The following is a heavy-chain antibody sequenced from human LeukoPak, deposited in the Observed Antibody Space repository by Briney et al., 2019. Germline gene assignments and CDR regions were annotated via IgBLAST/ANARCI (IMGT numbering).Heavy chain of an antibody. D-gene: IGHD4-23*01. V-gene: IGHV1-8*03. CDR3: ARGAAYGGNSVGGNDY. Sequence: GASVKVSCKASGYTFTGYYMHWVRQAPGQGLEWMGWMNPNSGNTGYAQKFQGRVTITRNTSISTAYMELSSLRSEDTAVYYCARGAAYGGNSVGGNDYWGQGTLVTVSS. CDR1: GYTFTGYY. J-gene: IGHJ4*02. CDR2: MNPNSGNT.